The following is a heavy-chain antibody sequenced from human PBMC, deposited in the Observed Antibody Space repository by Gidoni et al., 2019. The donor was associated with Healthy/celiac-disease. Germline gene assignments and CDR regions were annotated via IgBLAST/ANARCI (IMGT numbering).Heavy chain of an antibody. Sequence: QVQLVESGGGVVQPARSLRLSCAASGFTFSSYGLHWVRQAPGKGLEWVAVISYDGSNKYYADSVKGRFTISRDNSKNTLYLQMNSLRAEDTAVYYCASDYGDYGSYYYYMDVWGKGTTVTVSS. CDR2: ISYDGSNK. CDR1: GFTFSSYG. CDR3: ASDYGDYGSYYYYMDV. D-gene: IGHD4-17*01. V-gene: IGHV3-30*03. J-gene: IGHJ6*03.